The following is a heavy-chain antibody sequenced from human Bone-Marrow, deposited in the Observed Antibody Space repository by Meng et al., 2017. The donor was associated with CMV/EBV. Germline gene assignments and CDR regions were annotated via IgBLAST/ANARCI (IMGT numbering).Heavy chain of an antibody. V-gene: IGHV3-33*01. CDR2: IWYDGSNK. CDR1: GFTFSSYG. CDR3: ARDNGERWLQFYAFDI. D-gene: IGHD5-24*01. Sequence: GESLKISCAASGFTFSSYGMHWVRQAPGKGLEWVAVIWYDGSNKYYADSVKGRFTISRDNSKNTLYLQMNSLRAEDTAVYYCARDNGERWLQFYAFDIWGQGTMVTVSS. J-gene: IGHJ3*02.